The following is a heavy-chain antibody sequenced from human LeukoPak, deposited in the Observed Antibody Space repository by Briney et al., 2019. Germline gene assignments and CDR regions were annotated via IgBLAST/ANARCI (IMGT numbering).Heavy chain of an antibody. CDR2: MNPNSGNT. CDR1: GYTFTSYD. D-gene: IGHD6-19*01. Sequence: ASVRVSCKASGYTFTSYDINWVRQAPGQGLEWMGWMNPNSGNTGYAQKFKGRVTMTRNTSISTPYMDLSSLRSEDTAVYYCARGAGGWYEGVRYWGQGTLVTVSS. V-gene: IGHV1-8*01. CDR3: ARGAGGWYEGVRY. J-gene: IGHJ4*02.